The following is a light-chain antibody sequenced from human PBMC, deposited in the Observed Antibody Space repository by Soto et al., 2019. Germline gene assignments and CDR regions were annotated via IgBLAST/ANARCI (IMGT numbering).Light chain of an antibody. J-gene: IGKJ1*01. Sequence: DIQLTQSPSSLSASVGDSVTITCRASQTTNNYLYWYQQKPGKAPKLLIYDASSLESGVPSRFSGSGSGTEFTLTISSLQPDDFATYYCQQYNSYWTFGQGTKVDIK. V-gene: IGKV1-5*01. CDR2: DAS. CDR1: QTTNNY. CDR3: QQYNSYWT.